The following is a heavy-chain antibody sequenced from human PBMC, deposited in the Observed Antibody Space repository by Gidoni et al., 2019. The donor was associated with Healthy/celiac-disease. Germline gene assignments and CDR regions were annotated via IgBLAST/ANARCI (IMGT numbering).Heavy chain of an antibody. Sequence: EVQLVESGGGLVQPGGSLRLSCSASGFTFSSYSMNWVRQAPGKGLEWVSYITSSSSTIYYADSVKGRFTISRDNAKKSLYMQMNSLRAEDTAVYYCARDIQAGRVTDYWGQGTLVTVSS. CDR3: ARDIQAGRVTDY. J-gene: IGHJ4*02. CDR2: ITSSSSTI. CDR1: GFTFSSYS. D-gene: IGHD2-21*02. V-gene: IGHV3-48*01.